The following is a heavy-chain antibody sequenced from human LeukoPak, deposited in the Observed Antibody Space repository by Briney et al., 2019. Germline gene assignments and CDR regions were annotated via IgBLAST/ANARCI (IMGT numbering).Heavy chain of an antibody. V-gene: IGHV3-21*01. J-gene: IGHJ3*02. D-gene: IGHD5-12*01. CDR3: ARDRAIDIRAYDI. Sequence: GGSLRLSCAASGFAFSGDNMNWVRQAPGKGLEWVSFIGTSGSYIKYADSVKGRFTISRDNAKNSLYPQMNSLRAEDTAMYFCARDRAIDIRAYDIWGQGTMVTVSS. CDR2: IGTSGSYI. CDR1: GFAFSGDN.